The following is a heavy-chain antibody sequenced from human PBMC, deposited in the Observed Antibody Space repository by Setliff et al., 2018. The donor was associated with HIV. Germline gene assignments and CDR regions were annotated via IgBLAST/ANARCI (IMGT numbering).Heavy chain of an antibody. V-gene: IGHV4-34*01. CDR2: INHSGST. Sequence: PSETLSLTCAVYGGSFSGYYWSWIRQPPGKGLEWIGEINHSGSTNYNPSLKSRVTISVDTSKNQFSLRLRSVTAADTAVYYCVRHGPQTPLFFHIWGHGTMVTVS. J-gene: IGHJ3*02. CDR1: GGSFSGYY. CDR3: VRHGPQTPLFFHI.